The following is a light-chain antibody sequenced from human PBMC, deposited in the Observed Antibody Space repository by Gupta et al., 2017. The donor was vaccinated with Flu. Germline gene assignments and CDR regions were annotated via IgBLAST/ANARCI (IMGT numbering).Light chain of an antibody. CDR3: QQRSNCPLT. CDR1: QSVSSY. CDR2: DAS. Sequence: PATLSLSPGERATLSCRARQSVSSYLAWYQQKPGQAPRLLIYDASNRATGIPARFSGSGSGTEFTLTISSREPEDFAVYYCQQRSNCPLTFGGGTKVEIK. J-gene: IGKJ4*01. V-gene: IGKV3-11*01.